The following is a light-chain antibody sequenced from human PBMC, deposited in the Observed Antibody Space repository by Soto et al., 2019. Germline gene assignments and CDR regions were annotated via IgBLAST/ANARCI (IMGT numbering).Light chain of an antibody. V-gene: IGKV3-20*01. CDR3: QQYGSSLYT. J-gene: IGKJ5*01. CDR2: AAS. CDR1: QSFFSNY. Sequence: EIVLTQSPGTLSLSPGERATLSCRPSQSFFSNYLAWYQQKPGQAPRLLXYAASSXXTGIPDRFSGSGSGTDFTLTISRLEPEDFAVYYCQQYGSSLYTFGQGTRLEIK.